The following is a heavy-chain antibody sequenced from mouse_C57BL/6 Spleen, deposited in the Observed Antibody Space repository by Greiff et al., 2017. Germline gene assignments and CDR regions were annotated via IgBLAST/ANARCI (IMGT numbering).Heavy chain of an antibody. J-gene: IGHJ4*01. Sequence: VQLLQSGAELVKPGASVKISCKASGYAFSSYWMTWVKQRPGKGLEWIGQIYPGDGDTNYNGKFKGKATLTADKSSSTAYMQLSSLTSEDYAVYFCARGSEYYYAMDYWGQGTSVTVSS. CDR1: GYAFSSYW. CDR3: ARGSEYYYAMDY. V-gene: IGHV1-80*01. CDR2: IYPGDGDT.